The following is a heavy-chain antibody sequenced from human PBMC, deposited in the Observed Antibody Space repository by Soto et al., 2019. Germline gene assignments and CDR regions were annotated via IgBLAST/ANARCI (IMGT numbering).Heavy chain of an antibody. D-gene: IGHD6-6*01. CDR2: NYYSGIT. J-gene: IGHJ6*02. V-gene: IGHV4-31*03. CDR3: ARGSSIAGLYYGMDV. CDR1: GGSISSGGYY. Sequence: SETLSLTCTVSGGSISSGGYYWTWIRQHPGKGLEWIGYNYYSGITYYNPSLKSRVTISLDTSKNQFSLKLSSVTAADTAVYYCARGSSIAGLYYGMDVWGQGTMVTVSS.